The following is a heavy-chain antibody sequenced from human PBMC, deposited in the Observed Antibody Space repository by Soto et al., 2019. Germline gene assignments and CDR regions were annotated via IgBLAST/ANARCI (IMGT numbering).Heavy chain of an antibody. CDR3: ARSGVSSVTTFLYYYYGMDV. Sequence: GASVKVSCKASGGTFSSYAISWVRQAPGQGLEWMGGIIPIFGTANYAQKFQGRVTITADESTSTAYMELSSLRSEDTAVYYCARSGVSSVTTFLYYYYGMDVWGQGTTVTVSS. CDR1: GGTFSSYA. V-gene: IGHV1-69*13. D-gene: IGHD4-17*01. CDR2: IIPIFGTA. J-gene: IGHJ6*02.